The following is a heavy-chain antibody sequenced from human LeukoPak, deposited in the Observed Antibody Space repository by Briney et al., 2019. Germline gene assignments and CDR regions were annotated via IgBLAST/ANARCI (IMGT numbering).Heavy chain of an antibody. D-gene: IGHD3-10*01. CDR3: ARALPQKLLWFGDPRQKYNWFDP. Sequence: SETLSLTCAVYGGSFSGYYWSWIRQPPGKGLEWIGEINHSGGTNYNPSLKSRVTISVDTSKNQFSLKLSSVTAADTAVYYCARALPQKLLWFGDPRQKYNWFDPWGQGTLVTVSS. J-gene: IGHJ5*02. CDR1: GGSFSGYY. CDR2: INHSGGT. V-gene: IGHV4-34*01.